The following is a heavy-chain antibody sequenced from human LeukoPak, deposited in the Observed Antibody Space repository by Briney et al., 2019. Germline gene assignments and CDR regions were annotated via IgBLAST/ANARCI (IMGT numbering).Heavy chain of an antibody. CDR2: IIPIFGTA. V-gene: IGHV1-69*13. D-gene: IGHD3-10*01. CDR3: ARDRRVYGSGSYYDAFDI. Sequence: SVKVSCKASGGTFSSYAISWVRQAPGQGLEWMGGIIPIFGTANYAQKFQGRVTITADESTSTAYMELGSLRSEDTAVYYRARDRRVYGSGSYYDAFDIWGQGTMVTVSS. CDR1: GGTFSSYA. J-gene: IGHJ3*02.